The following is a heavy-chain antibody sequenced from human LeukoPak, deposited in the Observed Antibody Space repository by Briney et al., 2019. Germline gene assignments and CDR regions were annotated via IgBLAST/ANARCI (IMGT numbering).Heavy chain of an antibody. D-gene: IGHD3-3*01. V-gene: IGHV4-59*01. CDR3: ARDRGYDFWSGYFAVTTDAFDI. J-gene: IGHJ3*02. CDR1: GGSISSYY. Sequence: SETLSLTCTVSGGSISSYYWSWIRQPSGKGLEWIGYIYYSGSTNYNPSLKSRVTISVDTSKNQFSPKLSSVTAADTAVYYCARDRGYDFWSGYFAVTTDAFDIWGQGTMVTVSS. CDR2: IYYSGST.